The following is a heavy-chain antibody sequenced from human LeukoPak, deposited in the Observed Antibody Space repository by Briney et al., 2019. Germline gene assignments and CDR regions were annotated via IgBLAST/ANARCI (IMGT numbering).Heavy chain of an antibody. Sequence: GGSLRLSCAASGFTFSSYAMHWVRQAPGKGLEWVAVISYDGSNKYYADSVKGRFTISRDNSKNTLYLQMNSLRAEDTAVYYCARDSQGVVRGVISGYMDVWGKGTTVTVSS. V-gene: IGHV3-30*04. J-gene: IGHJ6*03. D-gene: IGHD3-10*01. CDR1: GFTFSSYA. CDR2: ISYDGSNK. CDR3: ARDSQGVVRGVISGYMDV.